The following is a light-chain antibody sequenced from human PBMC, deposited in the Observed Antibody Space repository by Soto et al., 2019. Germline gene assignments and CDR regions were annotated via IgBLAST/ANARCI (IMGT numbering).Light chain of an antibody. V-gene: IGLV2-14*01. Sequence: QSALTQPASVSGSPGQTTTISCTGSSSDVGGYNYVSWYQQHPGKAPKLMIYEVNKRPSGVSNRFSGSKSGNTASLTISGLQAEDEADYYCSSFTSSSTQVLGGGTKLTVL. CDR1: SSDVGGYNY. J-gene: IGLJ3*02. CDR3: SSFTSSSTQV. CDR2: EVN.